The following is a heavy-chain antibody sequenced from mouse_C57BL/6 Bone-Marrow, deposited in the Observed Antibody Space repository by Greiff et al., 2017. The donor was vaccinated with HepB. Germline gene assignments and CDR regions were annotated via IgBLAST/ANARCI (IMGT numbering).Heavy chain of an antibody. J-gene: IGHJ4*01. CDR3: ARGRATVGYYAMDY. D-gene: IGHD3-3*01. Sequence: EVKVVESGAELVKPGASVKLSCTASGFNIKDYYMHWVKQRTEQGLEWIGRIDPEDGETKYAPKFQGKATITADTSSNTAYLQLSSLTSEDTAVYYCARGRATVGYYAMDYWGQGTSVTVSS. CDR2: IDPEDGET. V-gene: IGHV14-2*01. CDR1: GFNIKDYY.